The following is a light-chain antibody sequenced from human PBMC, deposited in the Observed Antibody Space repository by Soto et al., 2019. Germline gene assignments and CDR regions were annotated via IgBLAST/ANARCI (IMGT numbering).Light chain of an antibody. Sequence: QSALTQPASVSGPPGQSIVISCTGTSSDVGGYNYVSWYQQHPGKAPKLMIYEVSNRPSGVSNRFSGSKSGNTASLTISGLQAEDEADYYCSSYTTRSSLAYVFGTGTKVTVL. CDR1: SSDVGGYNY. CDR2: EVS. V-gene: IGLV2-14*01. J-gene: IGLJ1*01. CDR3: SSYTTRSSLAYV.